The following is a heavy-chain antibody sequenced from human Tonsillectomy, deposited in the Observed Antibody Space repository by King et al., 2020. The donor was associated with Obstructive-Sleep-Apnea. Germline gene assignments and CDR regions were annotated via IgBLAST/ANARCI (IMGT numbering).Heavy chain of an antibody. J-gene: IGHJ4*02. CDR2: IYYSGST. Sequence: VQLQQWGAGLLKPSETLSLTCAVYGGSFSGYYWSWIRQPPGKGLEWIGEIYYSGSTNYNPSLKSRVTISVVTSKNQFSLHLRSVTAADTAVYYCARGPYGDYEAYWGQGTLVTVSS. D-gene: IGHD4-17*01. V-gene: IGHV4-34*01. CDR3: ARGPYGDYEAY. CDR1: GGSFSGYY.